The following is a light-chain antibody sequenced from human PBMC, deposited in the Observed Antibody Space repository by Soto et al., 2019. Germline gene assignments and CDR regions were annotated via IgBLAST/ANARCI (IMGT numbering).Light chain of an antibody. CDR1: SSDVGGYNY. Sequence: QSALTQSRSVSGSPGQSVAISCTGTSSDVGGYNYVSWYQKHPGKAPKLIIYDVSKRPSGVPDRFSGSKSGNQASLTISGLDAEDEADYYCCSYTGTYTHVFGPGTKLTVL. J-gene: IGLJ1*01. CDR2: DVS. CDR3: CSYTGTYTHV. V-gene: IGLV2-11*01.